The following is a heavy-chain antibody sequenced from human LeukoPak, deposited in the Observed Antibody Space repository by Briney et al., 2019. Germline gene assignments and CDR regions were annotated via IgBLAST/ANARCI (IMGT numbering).Heavy chain of an antibody. V-gene: IGHV4-61*08. D-gene: IGHD3-22*01. Sequence: SQTLSLTCTVSGGSISSGGYYWSWIRQPPGKGLEWIGYIYYSGSTNYNPSLKSRVTISVDTSKNQFSLKLSSVTAADTAVYDCAGRPTYYYDSSGWTLWGQGTLVTVSS. CDR2: IYYSGST. CDR1: GGSISSGGYY. CDR3: AGRPTYYYDSSGWTL. J-gene: IGHJ4*02.